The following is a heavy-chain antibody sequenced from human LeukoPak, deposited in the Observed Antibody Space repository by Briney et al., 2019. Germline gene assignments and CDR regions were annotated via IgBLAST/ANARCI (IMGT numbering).Heavy chain of an antibody. CDR1: GFTFDDYA. J-gene: IGHJ4*02. CDR3: AREDRGGFDY. CDR2: ISWNSGSI. V-gene: IGHV3-9*01. Sequence: GGSLRLSCAASGFTFDDYAMHWVRQAPGKGLEWVSGISWNSGSIGYADSVKGRFTISRDNAKNSLYLQMNSLRAEDTALYYCAREDRGGFDYWGQGTLVTVSS. D-gene: IGHD1-14*01.